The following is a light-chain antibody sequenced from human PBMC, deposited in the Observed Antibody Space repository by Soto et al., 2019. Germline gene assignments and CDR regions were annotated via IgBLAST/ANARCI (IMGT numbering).Light chain of an antibody. Sequence: DIQMTQSTSSLSASVGDRVTITCQASQDISNYLNWYQQKPGKAPKLLIYDASNLETGVPSRFSGSGSGTDFTFTISSLQPEDRATYYCQQYDNLPLTFGGGTKVEIK. J-gene: IGKJ4*01. CDR2: DAS. V-gene: IGKV1-33*01. CDR3: QQYDNLPLT. CDR1: QDISNY.